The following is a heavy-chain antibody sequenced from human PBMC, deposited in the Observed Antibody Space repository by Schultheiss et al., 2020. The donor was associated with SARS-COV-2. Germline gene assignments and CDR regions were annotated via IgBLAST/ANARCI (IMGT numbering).Heavy chain of an antibody. CDR2: IWYDESHK. Sequence: GGSLRLSCAASGFTFSDYYMSWIRQTPGKGLEWVAVIWYDESHKYYADSVKGRFTISRDNSKNTLYLQMNSLRAEDTAVYYCARGGGAFDIWGQGTMVTVSS. J-gene: IGHJ3*02. D-gene: IGHD3-16*01. V-gene: IGHV3-33*08. CDR3: ARGGGAFDI. CDR1: GFTFSDYY.